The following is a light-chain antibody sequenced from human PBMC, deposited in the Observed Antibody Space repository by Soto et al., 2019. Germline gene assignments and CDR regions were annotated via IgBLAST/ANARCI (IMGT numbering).Light chain of an antibody. CDR1: KSFLYSSNNKNY. CDR2: WES. Sequence: EIVVTQSPDSLALSLGERATINCKSSKSFLYSSNNKNYLAWYQQKPRQPPKLXIYWESTRESGVPARFSGSGSGTDLNLTISRLQAEDVAVYYCQKYYNTPLTFGGGTKVDIK. V-gene: IGKV4-1*01. CDR3: QKYYNTPLT. J-gene: IGKJ4*01.